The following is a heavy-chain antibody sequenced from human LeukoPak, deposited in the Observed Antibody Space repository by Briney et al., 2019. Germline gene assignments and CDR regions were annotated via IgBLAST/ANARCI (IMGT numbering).Heavy chain of an antibody. CDR2: IYYSGST. CDR3: AGERDYYYDSSGYFDY. Sequence: SETLSLTCTVSGGSISSYYWSWIRQPPGKGLEWIGYIYYSGSTNYNPSLKSRVTISVDTSKNQFSLKLSSVTAADTAVYYCAGERDYYYDSSGYFDYWGQGTLVTVSS. D-gene: IGHD3-22*01. V-gene: IGHV4-59*01. CDR1: GGSISSYY. J-gene: IGHJ4*02.